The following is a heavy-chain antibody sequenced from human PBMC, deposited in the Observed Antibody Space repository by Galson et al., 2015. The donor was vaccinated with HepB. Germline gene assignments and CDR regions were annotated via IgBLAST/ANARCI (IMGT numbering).Heavy chain of an antibody. CDR1: GYNFTSYS. Sequence: SVKVSCKASGYNFTSYSIHWVRQAPGQGLEWVGWISVHKRNTNYAQNFQGRVTMTTDTSTNTAYMELRSLRSDDTAIYYCVRGAVVVAVGATEDHWCDPWGRVTLGTVSS. D-gene: IGHD2-15*01. CDR2: ISVHKRNT. CDR3: VRGAVVVAVGATEDHWCDP. V-gene: IGHV1-18*01. J-gene: IGHJ5*02.